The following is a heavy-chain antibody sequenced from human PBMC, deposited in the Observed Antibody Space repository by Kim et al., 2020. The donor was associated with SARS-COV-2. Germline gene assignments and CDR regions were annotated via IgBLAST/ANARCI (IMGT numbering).Heavy chain of an antibody. V-gene: IGHV4-39*01. J-gene: IGHJ4*02. Sequence: SETLSLTCIVSGGSISSSSYYWGWIRQPPGKGLEWIGSIYYSGRTSYNPSLKSRVTISVDTSKNQFSLKLRSVTAADTAVDYCARQHQWLAPLDFWGQGT. D-gene: IGHD6-19*01. CDR1: GGSISSSSYY. CDR3: ARQHQWLAPLDF. CDR2: IYYSGRT.